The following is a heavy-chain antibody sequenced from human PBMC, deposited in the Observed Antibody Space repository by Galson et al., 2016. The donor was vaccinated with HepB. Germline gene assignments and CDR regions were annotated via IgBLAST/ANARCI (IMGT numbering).Heavy chain of an antibody. CDR3: AVQGSGGGSAFDR. Sequence: SETLSLTCTVSGFPISISSNYWGWIRQPPGKGLDWLGGIHYSGRAYYNPSLKSRVTISVDTSTNQFSLKLTSVTAADTAVYYCAVQGSGGGSAFDRWGQGALVSVSS. D-gene: IGHD3-16*01. CDR2: IHYSGRA. CDR1: GFPISISSNY. J-gene: IGHJ4*02. V-gene: IGHV4-39*01.